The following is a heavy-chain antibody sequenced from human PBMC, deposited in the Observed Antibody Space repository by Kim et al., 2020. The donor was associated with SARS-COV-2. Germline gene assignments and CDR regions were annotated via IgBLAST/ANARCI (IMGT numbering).Heavy chain of an antibody. CDR1: GFIFSNYN. J-gene: IGHJ6*02. D-gene: IGHD3-16*01. V-gene: IGHV3-33*01. Sequence: GGSLRLSCAASGFIFSNYNMHWVRQAPGKGLEWVATIRYDGSHKWYADSVKGRFTISRDNSKNTLNLQMNSLRAEDTAIYNCAREEHGGRHEMDVWGQGTTVPVSS. CDR2: IRYDGSHK. CDR3: AREEHGGRHEMDV.